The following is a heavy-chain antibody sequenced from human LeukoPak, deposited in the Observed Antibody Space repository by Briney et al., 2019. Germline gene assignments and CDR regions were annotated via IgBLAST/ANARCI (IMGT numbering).Heavy chain of an antibody. V-gene: IGHV3-7*01. CDR3: TRDTGGSGSYPDY. D-gene: IGHD1-26*01. Sequence: GGSLRLSCEASGFTFSNYWMTWVRPTPGKGLEWVANVKQDGTEKYYWDSVTGRFTISRDNAKKSVYLQMNSLRVEDTGLYYCTRDTGGSGSYPDYWGQGTLVTVSS. CDR1: GFTFSNYW. CDR2: VKQDGTEK. J-gene: IGHJ4*02.